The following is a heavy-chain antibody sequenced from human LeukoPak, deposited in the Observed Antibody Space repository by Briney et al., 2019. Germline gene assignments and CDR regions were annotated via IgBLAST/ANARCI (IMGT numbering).Heavy chain of an antibody. V-gene: IGHV4-59*01. Sequence: SETLSLTCTVSGGSISSYYWSWIRQPPGKGLEWIGYIYYSGSTNYNPSLKSRVTISVDTSKNQFSLKLSSVTAADTAVYYCARVYTELDAFDIRGQGTMVTVSS. D-gene: IGHD1-14*01. CDR2: IYYSGST. J-gene: IGHJ3*02. CDR3: ARVYTELDAFDI. CDR1: GGSISSYY.